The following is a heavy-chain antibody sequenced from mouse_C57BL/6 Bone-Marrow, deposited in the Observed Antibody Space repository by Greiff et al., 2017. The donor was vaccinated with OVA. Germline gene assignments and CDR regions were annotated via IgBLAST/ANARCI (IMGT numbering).Heavy chain of an antibody. Sequence: QVQLQQPGAELVKPGASVKLSCKASGYTFTSYWMHWVKQRPGQGLEWIGMIHPNSGSTNYNETFKSKATLTVDKSSSTADRQLSSLSSEDSAVYYCARFITTVVATRDYFDYWGQGTTLTVSS. CDR1: GYTFTSYW. D-gene: IGHD1-1*01. J-gene: IGHJ2*01. CDR2: IHPNSGST. CDR3: ARFITTVVATRDYFDY. V-gene: IGHV1-64*01.